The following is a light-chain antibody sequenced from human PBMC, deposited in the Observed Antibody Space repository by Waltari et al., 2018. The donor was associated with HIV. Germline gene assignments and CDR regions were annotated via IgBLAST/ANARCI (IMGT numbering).Light chain of an antibody. V-gene: IGKV4-1*01. CDR3: QQYFSLPPT. CDR2: WAS. CDR1: RSLLHRSNNKNY. J-gene: IGKJ2*01. Sequence: DIVMTQSPDSLIVSVGERATINCSASRSLLHRSNNKNYLAWFQVKTGQPPKVVISWASVRYSGVPDRFSGGGSATDFTLAINDVQAEDVALYYCQQYFSLPPTFGQGT.